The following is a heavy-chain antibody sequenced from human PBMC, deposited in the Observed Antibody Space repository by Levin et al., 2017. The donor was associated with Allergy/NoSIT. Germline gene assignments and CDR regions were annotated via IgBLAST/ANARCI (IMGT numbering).Heavy chain of an antibody. D-gene: IGHD5-18*01. Sequence: GESLKISCVASGFTFSSYGMHWVRQAPGKGLEWVTLIWYDGGNKYYVDSVKGRFTISRDNSKNTLYLQMNSLRAGDTATYYCARDLTAMVTSVDYWGQGTLVTVSS. CDR1: GFTFSSYG. CDR3: ARDLTAMVTSVDY. CDR2: IWYDGGNK. V-gene: IGHV3-33*01. J-gene: IGHJ4*02.